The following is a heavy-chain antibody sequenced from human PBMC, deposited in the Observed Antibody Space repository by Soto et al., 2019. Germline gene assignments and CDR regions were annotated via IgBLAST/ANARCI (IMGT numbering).Heavy chain of an antibody. CDR2: TYYRSKWYN. Sequence: SQTLSLTCAISGDSVSSNSAAWNWIRQSPSRGLEWLGRTYYRSKWYNDYAVSVKSRITINPDTSKNQFSLQLNSVTPEDTAVYYCARSYSSSWYVGYYGMAVWGQGTTVTVSS. CDR3: ARSYSSSWYVGYYGMAV. V-gene: IGHV6-1*01. CDR1: GDSVSSNSAA. J-gene: IGHJ6*02. D-gene: IGHD6-13*01.